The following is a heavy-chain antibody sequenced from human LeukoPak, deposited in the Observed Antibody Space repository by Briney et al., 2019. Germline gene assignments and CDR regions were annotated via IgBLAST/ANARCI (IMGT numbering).Heavy chain of an antibody. CDR1: GYTFTCYD. V-gene: IGHV1-8*01. CDR3: ARGPLVRLPSSFDP. Sequence: ASVKVSCKASGYTFTCYDINWVRQATRQGLEWMGWMNPNSGNTGSAQRFQGRVTMTRDTSTSTAYMELSSLTSEDTAVYYCARGPLVRLPSSFDPWGQGTLVTVSS. CDR2: MNPNSGNT. J-gene: IGHJ5*02. D-gene: IGHD3-16*02.